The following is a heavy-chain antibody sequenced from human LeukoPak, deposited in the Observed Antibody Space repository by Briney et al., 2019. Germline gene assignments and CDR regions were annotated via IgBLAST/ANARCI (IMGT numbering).Heavy chain of an antibody. J-gene: IGHJ4*02. CDR3: ARGDSGSYSELFDY. Sequence: ASVKVSCKASGGTFSSYAISWVRQAPGQGLEWMGGIIPIFGTANYAQKFQGRVTITADESTSTAYMELSSLRSEDTAVYYCARGDSGSYSELFDYCGQGTLVTVSS. CDR2: IIPIFGTA. D-gene: IGHD1-26*01. CDR1: GGTFSSYA. V-gene: IGHV1-69*01.